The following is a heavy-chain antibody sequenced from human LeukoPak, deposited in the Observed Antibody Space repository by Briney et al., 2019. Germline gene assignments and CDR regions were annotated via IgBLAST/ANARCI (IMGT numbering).Heavy chain of an antibody. CDR3: ARGSWLQLWWGFDY. Sequence: PSETLSLTCTVSGGSISSGGYYWSWIRQHPGKGLEWIGYIYYSGSTYYNPSLKSRVTISVDTSKNQFSLKLSSVTAADTAVYYCARGSWLQLWWGFDYWGQGTLVTVSS. V-gene: IGHV4-31*03. CDR2: IYYSGST. CDR1: GGSISSGGYY. J-gene: IGHJ4*02. D-gene: IGHD5-18*01.